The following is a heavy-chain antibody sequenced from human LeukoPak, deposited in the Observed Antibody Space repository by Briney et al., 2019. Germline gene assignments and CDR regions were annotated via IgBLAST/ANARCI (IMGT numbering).Heavy chain of an antibody. CDR3: AAARSHDG. D-gene: IGHD1-26*01. Sequence: SETLSLTCTVSGGSIRNYFLAWVRQPAGKALEWIVRLYTGGTTNYHPSLKSRVSMSLDTSMTQFSLKPNSVTAADTAVYYCAAARSHDGWGQGTTVTVSS. CDR2: LYTGGTT. J-gene: IGHJ3*01. CDR1: GGSIRNYF. V-gene: IGHV4-4*07.